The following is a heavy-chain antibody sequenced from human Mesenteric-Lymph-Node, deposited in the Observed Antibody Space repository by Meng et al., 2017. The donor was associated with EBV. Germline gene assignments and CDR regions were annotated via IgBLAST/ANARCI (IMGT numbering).Heavy chain of an antibody. D-gene: IGHD5-12*01. CDR2: VYHTGGT. V-gene: IGHV4-34*01. J-gene: IGHJ4*02. CDR3: ARGRGFPVRYFDL. CDR1: GGSFSGYY. Sequence: QVQLQQGGVGLLKPSEPPPLTCAVYGGSFSGYYWTWIRQAPGKGLGWMGEVYHTGGTNYSPSLQSRVTMSVDVSKNQFALKLSSLTAADTSVYYCARGRGFPVRYFDLWGQGTLVTVSS.